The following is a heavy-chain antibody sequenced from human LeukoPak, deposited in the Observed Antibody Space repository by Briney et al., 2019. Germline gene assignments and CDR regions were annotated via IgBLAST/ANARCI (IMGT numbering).Heavy chain of an antibody. CDR2: ISGSGGST. J-gene: IGHJ4*02. CDR3: AKATLGSSSSYFDY. V-gene: IGHV3-23*01. Sequence: PGGSLRLSCTASGFTFSEYVMSWVRQAPGEGLEWVSAISGSGGSTYYADSVKGRFTISRDNSKNTLYLQMNSLRAEDTAVYYCAKATLGSSSSYFDYWGQGTLVTVSS. D-gene: IGHD6-6*01. CDR1: GFTFSEYV.